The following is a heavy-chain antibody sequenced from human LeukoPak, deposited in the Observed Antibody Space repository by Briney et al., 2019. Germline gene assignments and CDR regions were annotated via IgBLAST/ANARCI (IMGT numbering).Heavy chain of an antibody. J-gene: IGHJ4*02. Sequence: PSETLSLTCAVYGGSFSGYYWSWIRQAPGKGLEWVSVISGNGAYAYYADSVKGRFTISRDNSKNTLFLQLDSLGAEDTAVYFCAKDFTSGTVIVHYYLDYWGQGSLVTVSS. CDR3: AKDFTSGTVIVHYYLDY. V-gene: IGHV3-23*01. CDR1: GGSFSGYY. CDR2: ISGNGAYA. D-gene: IGHD3-16*02.